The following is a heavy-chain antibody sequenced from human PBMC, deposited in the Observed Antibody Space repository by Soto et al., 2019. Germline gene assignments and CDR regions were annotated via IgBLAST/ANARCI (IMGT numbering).Heavy chain of an antibody. CDR3: ARRVSR. Sequence: EVQLVESGGGLVQPGGSLRLSCAVSGFTFSSSEMYWVRQAPVKGLEWISYIHPSGQPIFYADSVKGRFTISRDNANNSLFLQMNSLRAEDTAVYYCARRVSRWGQGTMVTVSS. D-gene: IGHD3-10*01. CDR1: GFTFSSSE. J-gene: IGHJ3*01. V-gene: IGHV3-48*03. CDR2: IHPSGQPI.